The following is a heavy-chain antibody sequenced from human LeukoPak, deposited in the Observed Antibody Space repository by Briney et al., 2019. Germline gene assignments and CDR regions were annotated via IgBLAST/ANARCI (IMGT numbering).Heavy chain of an antibody. CDR2: ISGYNGNT. CDR1: GYTFSSYG. V-gene: IGHV1-18*01. D-gene: IGHD1-26*01. J-gene: IGHJ4*02. Sequence: ASAKVSCKTSGYTFSSYGVTWVRQAPGQGLEWMGWISGYNGNTHYAQRLQGRVTMTTDTSTNTAYMELRSLRSDDTATYFCARDGMAVPTTGDYWGQGSLVIVSS. CDR3: ARDGMAVPTTGDY.